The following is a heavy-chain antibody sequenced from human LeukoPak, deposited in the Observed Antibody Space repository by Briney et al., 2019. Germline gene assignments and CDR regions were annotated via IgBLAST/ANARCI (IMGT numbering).Heavy chain of an antibody. CDR2: INPNSGGT. CDR1: GYTFTGYY. D-gene: IGHD5-18*01. CDR3: ARRYSYGYFDAFDI. J-gene: IGHJ3*02. Sequence: ASVKVSCKASGYTFTGYYMHWVRQAPGQGLEWMGWINPNSGGTNYAQKFQGRVTMTRDTSISTAYMELSRLRSDDTAVYYCARRYSYGYFDAFDIWGQGTMVTVSS. V-gene: IGHV1-2*02.